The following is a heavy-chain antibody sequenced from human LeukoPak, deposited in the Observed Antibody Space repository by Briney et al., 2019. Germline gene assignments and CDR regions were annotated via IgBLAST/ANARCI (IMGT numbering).Heavy chain of an antibody. CDR2: IYYSGST. V-gene: IGHV4-39*07. CDR1: GGSISSSSYY. Sequence: SETLSLTCTVSGGSISSSSYYWGWIRQPPGKGLEWIGSIYYSGSTYYNPSLKSRVTISVDTSKNQFSLKLSSVTAADTAVYYCAREGLGETYFEYWGRGILVTVSS. CDR3: AREGLGETYFEY. D-gene: IGHD3-10*01. J-gene: IGHJ4*02.